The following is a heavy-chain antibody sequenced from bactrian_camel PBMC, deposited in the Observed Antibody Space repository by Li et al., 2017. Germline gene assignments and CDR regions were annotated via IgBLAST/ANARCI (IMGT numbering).Heavy chain of an antibody. CDR1: PSAFRSYY. Sequence: VQPGGSLTLSCAASPSAFRSYYISWVRQGPGKGLERVSTVYTPTPKPYYADSVKGRFTFSRDVTKNILYLQMNSLKSEDTALYYCATGDVPYYWGQGTQVTVS. V-gene: IGHV3-2*01. CDR3: ATGDVPYY. J-gene: IGHJ4*01. CDR2: VYTPTPKP.